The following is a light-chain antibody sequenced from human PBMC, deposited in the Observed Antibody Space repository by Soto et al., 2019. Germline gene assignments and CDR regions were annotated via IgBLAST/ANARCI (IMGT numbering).Light chain of an antibody. CDR3: QQYGSSPPYT. J-gene: IGKJ2*01. CDR1: QSVSNNY. V-gene: IGKV3-20*01. CDR2: GSS. Sequence: EVVLTQSPGTLSLSPGERATLSCRASQSVSNNYLARYQQKPVQSPKLLIFGSSDRATGIPDRFSGSGSGTDFTLTISSLEPEDFAVYYCQQYGSSPPYTFGQGTKLEIK.